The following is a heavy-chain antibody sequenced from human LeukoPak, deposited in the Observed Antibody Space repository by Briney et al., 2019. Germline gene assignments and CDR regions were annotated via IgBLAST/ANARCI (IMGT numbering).Heavy chain of an antibody. J-gene: IGHJ5*02. D-gene: IGHD6-13*01. CDR1: GGTFSSYA. V-gene: IGHV1-69*05. CDR2: IIPIFTTA. CDR3: ASQLLAAHGFDP. Sequence: SVTVSCKASGGTFSSYAISWVRQAPGQGLDWMGRIIPIFTTANYAQKFQGRVTITTDESTSTAYMELSSLRSEDTAVYYCASQLLAAHGFDPWGQGTLVTVSS.